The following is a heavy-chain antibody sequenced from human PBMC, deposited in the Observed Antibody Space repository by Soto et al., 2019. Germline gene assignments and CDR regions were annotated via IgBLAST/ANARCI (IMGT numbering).Heavy chain of an antibody. J-gene: IGHJ6*03. D-gene: IGHD6-13*01. CDR3: ARDGISSSSWGNYYYYYMDV. V-gene: IGHV1-18*01. CDR1: GYTFTSYG. Sequence: ASVKVSCKASGYTFTSYGISWVRQAPGQGLEWMGWISAYNGNTNYAQKFQGRVTMTTDTSTSTAYMELRSLRSDDTAVYYCARDGISSSSWGNYYYYYMDVWGKGTTVTVSS. CDR2: ISAYNGNT.